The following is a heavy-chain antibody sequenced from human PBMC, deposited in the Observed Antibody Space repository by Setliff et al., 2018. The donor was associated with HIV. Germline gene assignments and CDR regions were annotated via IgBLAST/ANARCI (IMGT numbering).Heavy chain of an antibody. Sequence: ASETLSLTCAVYGGSFNGYSWTWIRQPPGKGLEWIGGINHSGSTNYNPSLKSRVTMSVDTSKNQFSLKLSSVTATDTAVYYCARDVPWGDYYYYMDVWGKGTTVTVSS. CDR1: GGSFNGYS. CDR3: ARDVPWGDYYYYMDV. V-gene: IGHV4-34*01. J-gene: IGHJ6*03. CDR2: INHSGST. D-gene: IGHD3-16*01.